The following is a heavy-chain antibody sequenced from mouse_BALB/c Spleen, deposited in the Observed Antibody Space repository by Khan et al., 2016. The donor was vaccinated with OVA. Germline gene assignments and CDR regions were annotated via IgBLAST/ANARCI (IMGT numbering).Heavy chain of an antibody. CDR1: GFSLTSYG. V-gene: IGHV2-9*02. CDR2: IWAGGST. CDR3: ARLEEI. J-gene: IGHJ2*01. Sequence: VTLLESGPGLVAPSQSLSITCTVSGFSLTSYGVHWVRQPPGKGLEWLGVIWAGGSTNYNSALMSSLSISKDNSKSQVFIKMNSLQTDDTAMYYCARLEEIWGQGTTLAVSS.